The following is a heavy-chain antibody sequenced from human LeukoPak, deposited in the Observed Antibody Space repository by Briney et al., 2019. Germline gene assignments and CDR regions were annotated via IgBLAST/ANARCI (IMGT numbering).Heavy chain of an antibody. V-gene: IGHV4-34*01. CDR2: INHSGST. J-gene: IGHJ5*02. CDR3: ARARGAAADP. D-gene: IGHD6-13*01. Sequence: ASETLSLTCAVYGGSFSGYYWSWIRQPPGKGLEWIGEINHSGSTNYNPFLKSRVTISVDTSKNQFSLKLSSVTAADTAVYYCARARGAAADPWGQGTLVTVSS. CDR1: GGSFSGYY.